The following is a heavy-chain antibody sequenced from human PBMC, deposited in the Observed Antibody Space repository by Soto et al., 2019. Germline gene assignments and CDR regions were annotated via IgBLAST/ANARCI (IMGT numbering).Heavy chain of an antibody. CDR2: IIPILGIA. J-gene: IGHJ4*02. D-gene: IGHD4-17*01. CDR1: GGTFSSYT. V-gene: IGHV1-69*02. Sequence: QVQLVQSGAEVKKPGSSVKVSCKASGGTFSSYTISWVRQAPGQGLEWMGRIIPILGIANYAQKFQGRVTITADKSTSTAYMELSSLRSEDTAVYYCARSRYGDYSTYFGYWGQGALVTVSS. CDR3: ARSRYGDYSTYFGY.